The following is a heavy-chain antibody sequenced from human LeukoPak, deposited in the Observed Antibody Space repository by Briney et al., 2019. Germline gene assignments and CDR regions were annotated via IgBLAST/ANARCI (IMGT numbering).Heavy chain of an antibody. J-gene: IGHJ5*02. D-gene: IGHD2-21*02. CDR1: GFTFSSYW. Sequence: GGSLRLSCAASGFTFSSYWMHWVRQAPGKGLVWVSRINSEGSSTSYADSVKGRFTISRDNAKNTLYLQMNSLRAEDTAVYYCARDRVSYCGGDCSNWFDPWGQGTLVTVSS. CDR3: ARDRVSYCGGDCSNWFDP. V-gene: IGHV3-74*01. CDR2: INSEGSST.